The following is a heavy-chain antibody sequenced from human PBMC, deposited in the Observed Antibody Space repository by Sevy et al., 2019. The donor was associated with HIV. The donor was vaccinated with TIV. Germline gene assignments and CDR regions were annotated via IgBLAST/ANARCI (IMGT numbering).Heavy chain of an antibody. J-gene: IGHJ6*03. Sequence: SETLSLTCTVSGGSISSYYWSWIRQPPGKGLEWIEYIYYSGSTNYNPALKSRVTISVDTSKNQFSLKLSSVTAADTAVYYCATGGSSGSPRYYYYYMDVWGKGTTVTVSS. CDR1: GGSISSYY. D-gene: IGHD3-10*01. V-gene: IGHV4-59*01. CDR3: ATGGSSGSPRYYYYYMDV. CDR2: IYYSGST.